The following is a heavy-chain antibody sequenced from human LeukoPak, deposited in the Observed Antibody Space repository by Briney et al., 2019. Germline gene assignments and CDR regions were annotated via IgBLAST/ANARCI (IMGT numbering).Heavy chain of an antibody. Sequence: KASETLSLTCTVSGGSISSSSYYWGWIRQPPGKGLEWIGSIYYSGSTYYNPSLKSRVTISVDTSKNQFSLKLSSVTAADTAVYYCARDLSSSWPEYYFDYWGQGTLVTVSS. CDR1: GGSISSSSYY. V-gene: IGHV4-39*07. J-gene: IGHJ4*02. CDR2: IYYSGST. CDR3: ARDLSSSWPEYYFDY. D-gene: IGHD6-13*01.